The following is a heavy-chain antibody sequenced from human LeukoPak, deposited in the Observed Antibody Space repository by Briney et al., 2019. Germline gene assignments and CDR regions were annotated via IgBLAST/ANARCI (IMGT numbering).Heavy chain of an antibody. J-gene: IGHJ5*02. CDR2: TYWNDDQ. D-gene: IGHD2-2*03. V-gene: IGHV2-5*01. CDR1: GFSLSTSGVG. CDR3: AHNGLYH. Sequence: SGPTLVNPTQTLTLTCTFSGFSLSTSGVGVAWMRQSPGQAPEWLAVTYWNDDQRYSPSLKSRLTITKDTSKNQVVLTMTNMDPVDTATYHCAHNGLYHWGQGTLVTVSS.